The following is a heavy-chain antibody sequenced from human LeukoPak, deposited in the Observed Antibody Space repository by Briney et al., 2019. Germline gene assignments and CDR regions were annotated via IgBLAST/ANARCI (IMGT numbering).Heavy chain of an antibody. CDR1: GFTFTSYW. CDR3: AKDPSGGSYFFDY. CDR2: INSGGSGT. Sequence: GGSLRLSCAASGFTFTSYWMHWVRQAPGKGLVWVSRINSGGSGTIYADSVKGRFTISRDNAKNSLYLQMSSLRAEDTAVYYCAKDPSGGSYFFDYWGQGTLVTVSS. V-gene: IGHV3-74*01. J-gene: IGHJ4*02. D-gene: IGHD1-26*01.